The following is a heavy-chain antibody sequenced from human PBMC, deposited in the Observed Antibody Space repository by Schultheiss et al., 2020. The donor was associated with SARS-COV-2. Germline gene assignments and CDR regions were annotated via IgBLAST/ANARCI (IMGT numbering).Heavy chain of an antibody. CDR1: GFTFSSYA. CDR3: ARDRRYYGWFDP. V-gene: IGHV3-9*01. J-gene: IGHJ5*02. D-gene: IGHD2/OR15-2a*01. CDR2: ISWNSGSI. Sequence: SLKISCAASGFTFSSYAMHWVRQAPGKGLEWVSGISWNSGSIGYADSVKGRFTISRDNAKNSLYLQMNSLRAEDTAVYYCARDRRYYGWFDPWGQGTLVTVSS.